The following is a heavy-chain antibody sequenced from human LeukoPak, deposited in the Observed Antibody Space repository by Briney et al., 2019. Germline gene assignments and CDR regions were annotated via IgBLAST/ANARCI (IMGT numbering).Heavy chain of an antibody. Sequence: ASVKVSCKASGYTFTSYGISWVRQAPGQGLEWMGWISAYNGNTNYAQKLQGRVTMTTDTSTSTAYMELRSLRSDDTAVYYGARDRLLWFGEAPGYFYYWGQGTLVTVSS. CDR1: GYTFTSYG. J-gene: IGHJ4*02. CDR2: ISAYNGNT. D-gene: IGHD3-10*01. V-gene: IGHV1-18*01. CDR3: ARDRLLWFGEAPGYFYY.